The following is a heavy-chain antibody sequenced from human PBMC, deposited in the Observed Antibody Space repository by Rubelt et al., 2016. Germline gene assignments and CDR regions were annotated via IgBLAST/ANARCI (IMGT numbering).Heavy chain of an antibody. J-gene: IGHJ5*02. V-gene: IGHV2-5*02. Sequence: QITLKESGPTLVKPTQTLTLTCTFSGFSFSTSGEGVGWIRQPPGKALEWLALIYWDDDKRYSPSLKSRLTVTKDTSKNQGGLTMTNKPSKTQVVLKMPNMDPVETATYYCAHRKYGWFDPWGQGTPVTVSS. CDR1: GFSFSTSGEG. CDR3: PNMDPVETATYYCAHRKYGWFDP. CDR2: IYWDDDK. D-gene: IGHD5-18*01.